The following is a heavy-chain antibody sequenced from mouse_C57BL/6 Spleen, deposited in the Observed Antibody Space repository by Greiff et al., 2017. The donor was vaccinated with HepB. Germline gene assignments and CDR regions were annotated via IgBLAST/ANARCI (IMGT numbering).Heavy chain of an antibody. CDR2: IDPENGDT. Sequence: EVQLQQSGAELVRPGASVKLSCTASGFNIKDDYMHWVKQRPEQGSEWMGWIDPENGDTEDASKFQGKAAITADTSSNTAYLQLSSLTSEDTAVYNCTTRGHDGESLGFWGRGTTRTVSS. V-gene: IGHV14-4*01. J-gene: IGHJ2*01. CDR1: GFNIKDDY. D-gene: IGHD3-2*01. CDR3: TTRGHDGESLGF.